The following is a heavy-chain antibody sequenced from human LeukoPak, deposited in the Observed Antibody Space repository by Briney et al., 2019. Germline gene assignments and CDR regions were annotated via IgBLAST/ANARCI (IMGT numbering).Heavy chain of an antibody. CDR2: IYYSGST. CDR3: ARRSRETADFDY. CDR1: GGSISSSSYY. V-gene: IGHV4-39*01. D-gene: IGHD5-18*01. J-gene: IGHJ4*02. Sequence: SETLSLTCTVSGGSISSSSYYWGWLRQPPGKGLEWIGSIYYSGSTYYNPSLKSRVTISVDTSKNQFSLKLSSVTAADTAVYYCARRSRETADFDYWGQGTLVTVSS.